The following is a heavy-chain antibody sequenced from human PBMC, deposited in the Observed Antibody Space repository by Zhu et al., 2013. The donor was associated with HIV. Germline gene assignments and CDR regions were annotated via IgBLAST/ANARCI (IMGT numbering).Heavy chain of an antibody. CDR3: ARVVVVGAPRGNDDFDI. CDR1: GFTFSSYS. J-gene: IGHJ3*02. D-gene: IGHD2-15*01. V-gene: IGHV3-21*01. CDR2: ISSSSTYI. Sequence: EVQLVESGGGLVKPGGSLRLSCAASGFTFSSYSMNWVRQAPGKGLEWVSSISSSSTYIYYADSVKGRFTISRDNAKNSLDLQMNSLRAEDTAVYYCARVVVVGAPRGNDDFDIWGQGTMVTVSS.